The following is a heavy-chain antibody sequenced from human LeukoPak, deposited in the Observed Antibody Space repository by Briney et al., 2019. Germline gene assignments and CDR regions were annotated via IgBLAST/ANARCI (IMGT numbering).Heavy chain of an antibody. CDR1: GGSIDNSHYY. D-gene: IGHD2-8*01. J-gene: IGHJ6*02. CDR2: IHYSGST. Sequence: PSETLSLTCTVSGGSIDNSHYYWGWIRQPPGEGLEWIASIHYSGSTNYNPSLKSRVTISVDTSKNQFSLKLSSVTAADTAVYYCARENGGHENDYYGMDVWGQGTTVTVSS. CDR3: ARENGGHENDYYGMDV. V-gene: IGHV4-39*07.